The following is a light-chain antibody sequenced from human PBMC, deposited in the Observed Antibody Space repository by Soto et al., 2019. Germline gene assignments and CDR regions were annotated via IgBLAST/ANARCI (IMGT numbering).Light chain of an antibody. CDR2: GAS. CDR1: QSVSSN. Sequence: EIVMTQSPATLSVSPGESATLSCRASQSVSSNLAWYQQKPGQAPRLLIYGASTRATGIPARLSGSGSGTEFTLTISSLQSEDFAVYYCQQHNNWPFTFGQGTKLEIK. V-gene: IGKV3-15*01. CDR3: QQHNNWPFT. J-gene: IGKJ2*01.